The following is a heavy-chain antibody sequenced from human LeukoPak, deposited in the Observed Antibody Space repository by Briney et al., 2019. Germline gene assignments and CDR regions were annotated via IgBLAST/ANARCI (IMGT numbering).Heavy chain of an antibody. J-gene: IGHJ5*02. CDR1: GFTFSSFG. Sequence: PGGSLRLSCAASGFTFSSFGMSWVRQAPGQGLEWVSSLDGSGGYTYHADSVKGRFTISRDNAKSTLFLQMNSLRVEDTAMYYCAKSDWFDPWGQGTLVTVSS. CDR2: LDGSGGYT. CDR3: AKSDWFDP. V-gene: IGHV3-23*01.